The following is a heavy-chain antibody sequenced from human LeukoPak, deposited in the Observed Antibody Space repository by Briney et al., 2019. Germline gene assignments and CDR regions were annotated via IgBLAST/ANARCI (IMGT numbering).Heavy chain of an antibody. CDR1: GFNFNSYW. CDR2: IKQDGSDI. CDR3: ARARYGSGGYFFDF. D-gene: IGHD3-10*01. Sequence: GGSLRLSCAASGFNFNSYWMSWVRQAPGKGLESVANIKQDGSDIYFVDSVKGRFTISRDNAKNSLYLQMNSLRGEDTAVYYCARARYGSGGYFFDFWGQGTLVTVSS. V-gene: IGHV3-7*04. J-gene: IGHJ4*02.